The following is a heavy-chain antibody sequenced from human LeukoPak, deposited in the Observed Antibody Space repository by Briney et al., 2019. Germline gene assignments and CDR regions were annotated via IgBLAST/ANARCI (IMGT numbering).Heavy chain of an antibody. CDR1: GYTFTSYG. J-gene: IGHJ4*02. D-gene: IGHD5-18*01. CDR2: ISAYNSNT. Sequence: ASVKVSCKASGYTFTSYGISWVRQAPGQGLEWMGWISAYNSNTNYAQKLQGRVTMTTDTSTSTAYMELRSLRSDDTAVYYCARDYTAMVRGPDSVDYWGQGTLVTVSS. CDR3: ARDYTAMVRGPDSVDY. V-gene: IGHV1-18*04.